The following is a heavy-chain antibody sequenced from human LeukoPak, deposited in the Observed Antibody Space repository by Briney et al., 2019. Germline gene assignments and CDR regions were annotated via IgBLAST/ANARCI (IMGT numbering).Heavy chain of an antibody. CDR2: INPNSGGT. D-gene: IGHD2-2*01. CDR1: GYTFTGYY. Sequence: ASVKVSCKASGYTFTGYYMHWVRQAPGQGLEWMGWINPNSGGTNYAQKFQGRVTMTRDTSISTAYMELSRLRSDDTAVYYCARAQSPFPIYCSSTSCPLGYYYMDVWGKGTTVTVSS. J-gene: IGHJ6*03. V-gene: IGHV1-2*02. CDR3: ARAQSPFPIYCSSTSCPLGYYYMDV.